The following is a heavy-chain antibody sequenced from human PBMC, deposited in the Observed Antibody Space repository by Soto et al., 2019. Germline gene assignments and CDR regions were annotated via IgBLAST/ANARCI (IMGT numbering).Heavy chain of an antibody. Sequence: GGSLRLSCAASGFTFSSYSMNWVRQAPGKGLEWVSSISSSSSYIYYADSVKGRFTISRDNAKNSLYLQMNSLRAEDTAVYYCARDRYCSSTSCYLPRLPDAFDIWGQGTMVTVSS. J-gene: IGHJ3*02. D-gene: IGHD2-2*01. V-gene: IGHV3-21*01. CDR1: GFTFSSYS. CDR2: ISSSSSYI. CDR3: ARDRYCSSTSCYLPRLPDAFDI.